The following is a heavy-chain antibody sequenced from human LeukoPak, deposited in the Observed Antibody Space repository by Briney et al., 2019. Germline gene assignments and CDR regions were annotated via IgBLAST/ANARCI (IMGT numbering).Heavy chain of an antibody. D-gene: IGHD1-7*01. J-gene: IGHJ4*02. CDR2: INWNGGST. Sequence: PGGSLRLSCAASGFTFSNYWINWVRQAPGKGLEWVSGINWNGGSTGYADSVKGRFTISRDNAKNSLYLQMNSLRVEDTALYYRARDRGGLELAFDYWGQGTLVTVSS. CDR3: ARDRGGLELAFDY. V-gene: IGHV3-20*04. CDR1: GFTFSNYW.